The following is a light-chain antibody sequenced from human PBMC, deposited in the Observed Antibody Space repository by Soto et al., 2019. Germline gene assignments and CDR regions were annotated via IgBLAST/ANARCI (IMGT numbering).Light chain of an antibody. CDR1: LGISGN. Sequence: DIQLTQSPSFLSASVGDRVTMTCRASLGISGNLAWYQQKPGKVPRLLIYSESSLQSGVPSRFSGSGCGTEFPLTISSLQPVDVASYYCHQHDSYPFTFGGGTKVEI. V-gene: IGKV1-9*01. CDR3: HQHDSYPFT. CDR2: SES. J-gene: IGKJ4*01.